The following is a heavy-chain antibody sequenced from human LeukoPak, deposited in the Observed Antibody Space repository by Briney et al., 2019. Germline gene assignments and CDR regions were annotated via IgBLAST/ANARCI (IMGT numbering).Heavy chain of an antibody. CDR1: GFTFSSYE. D-gene: IGHD2-2*01. CDR2: IKSKTDGGTT. CDR3: TTYMPGTPFDY. J-gene: IGHJ4*02. V-gene: IGHV3-15*01. Sequence: KSGGSLRLSCAASGFTFSSYEMSWVRQAPGKGLEWVGRIKSKTDGGTTDYAAPVKGRFTISRDDSKNTLYLQMNSLKTEDTAVYYCTTYMPGTPFDYWGQGTLVTVSS.